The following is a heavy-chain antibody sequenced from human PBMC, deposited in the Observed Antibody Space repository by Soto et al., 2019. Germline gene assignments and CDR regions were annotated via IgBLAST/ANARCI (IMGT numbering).Heavy chain of an antibody. J-gene: IGHJ3*02. CDR3: ARGRYTMVRGGPDAFDI. V-gene: IGHV4-30-4*08. CDR2: IYYSGST. Sequence: SETLSLTCTVSGGSISSGGYYWSWIRQHPGKGLEWIGYIYYSGSTYYNPSLKSRVTISVDTSKNQFSLKLSSVTAADTAVYYCARGRYTMVRGGPDAFDIWGQGTMVTVS. D-gene: IGHD3-10*01. CDR1: GGSISSGGYY.